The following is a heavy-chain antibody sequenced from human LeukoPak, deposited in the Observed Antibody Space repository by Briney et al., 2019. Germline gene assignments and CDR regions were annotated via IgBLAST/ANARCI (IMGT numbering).Heavy chain of an antibody. D-gene: IGHD3-10*01. Sequence: ASVKVSCKASGYTFTGYYMHWVRQAPGQGLEWMGWINPNSGGTNYAQKFQGRVTMTRDTSISTAYMELSRLRSDDTAVYYCAREGITMVRGVILRKFDPWGQGTLVTVSS. J-gene: IGHJ5*02. CDR3: AREGITMVRGVILRKFDP. CDR2: INPNSGGT. CDR1: GYTFTGYY. V-gene: IGHV1-2*02.